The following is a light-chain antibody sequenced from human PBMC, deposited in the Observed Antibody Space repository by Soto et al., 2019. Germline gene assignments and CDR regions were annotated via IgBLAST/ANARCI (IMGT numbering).Light chain of an antibody. J-gene: IGLJ1*01. V-gene: IGLV1-44*01. CDR3: AAWDDSLNGGV. Sequence: QSVLTQPPSASGTPGQRVTISCSGSSSNIGSNTVNWYQQLPGTAPKLLIYSNTQRPSGVPDRFSGSKSGTSASLAISGLQSEDEADYYCAAWDDSLNGGVFGTGTKVTVL. CDR2: SNT. CDR1: SSNIGSNT.